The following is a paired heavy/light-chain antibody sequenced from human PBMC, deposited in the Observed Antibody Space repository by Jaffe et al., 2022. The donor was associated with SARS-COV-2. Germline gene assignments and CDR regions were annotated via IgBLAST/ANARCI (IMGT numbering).Light chain of an antibody. CDR1: SSDVGGYNY. CDR3: CSYAGSSVV. J-gene: IGLJ2*01. V-gene: IGLV2-11*01. CDR2: DVS. Sequence: QSALTQPRSVSGSPGQSVTISCTGTSSDVGGYNYVSWYQQHPGKAPKLMIYDVSKRPSGVPDRFSGSKSGNTASLTISGLQAEDEADYYCCSYAGSSVVFGGGTKLTVL.
Heavy chain of an antibody. CDR2: ISYDGSNK. Sequence: QVQLVESGGGVVQPGRSLRLSCAASGFTFSSYGMHWVRQAPGKGLEWVAVISYDGSNKYYADSVKGRFTISRDNSKNTLYLQMNSLRAEDTAVYYCAKALLPPYQDDYYYYYYGMDVWGQGTTVTVSS. V-gene: IGHV3-30*18. CDR1: GFTFSSYG. J-gene: IGHJ6*02. D-gene: IGHD4-17*01. CDR3: AKALLPPYQDDYYYYYYGMDV.